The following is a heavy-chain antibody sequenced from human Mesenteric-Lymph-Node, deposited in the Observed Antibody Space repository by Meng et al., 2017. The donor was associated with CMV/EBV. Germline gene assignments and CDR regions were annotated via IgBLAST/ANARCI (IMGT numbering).Heavy chain of an antibody. CDR1: EFTFSTYA. Sequence: GESLKISCAASEFTFSTYAMTWVRQAPGKGLEWVGRIKSKTDGGTTDYAAPVKGRFTISRDDSKNTLYLQMNSLKTEDTAVYYCTTDYSNYGMDVWGQGTTVTVSS. CDR3: TTDYSNYGMDV. J-gene: IGHJ6*02. V-gene: IGHV3-15*01. D-gene: IGHD4-11*01. CDR2: IKSKTDGGTT.